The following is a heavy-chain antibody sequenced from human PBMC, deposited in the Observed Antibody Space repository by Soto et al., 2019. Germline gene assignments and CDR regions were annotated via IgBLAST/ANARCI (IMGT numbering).Heavy chain of an antibody. D-gene: IGHD6-6*01. CDR1: GDSINAGSYF. J-gene: IGHJ6*02. V-gene: IGHV4-39*07. Sequence: PSETLSLTCTVSGDSINAGSYFWAWIRQPPGGGLDWIGTTYYSGSTFYNPSLKSRVTISVDTSKNQFSLKLSSVTAADTAVYYCARMKLVLTEGGYYYYYYGMDVWGQGTTVTVSS. CDR2: TYYSGST. CDR3: ARMKLVLTEGGYYYYYYGMDV.